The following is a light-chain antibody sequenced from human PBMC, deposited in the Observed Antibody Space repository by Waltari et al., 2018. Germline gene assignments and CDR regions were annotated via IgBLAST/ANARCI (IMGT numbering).Light chain of an antibody. V-gene: IGKV4-1*01. CDR2: WAS. Sequence: DIVMTESPDSLAVSLGERATINCKSSQSVLYSSNNKNNLAWYQQKPGQPPKFLIYWASTRESGVPDRFTGSGSGTDFTLTISSLQAEDVAVYYCQQYYSTPFSFGPGTKVDIK. J-gene: IGKJ3*01. CDR1: QSVLYSSNNKNN. CDR3: QQYYSTPFS.